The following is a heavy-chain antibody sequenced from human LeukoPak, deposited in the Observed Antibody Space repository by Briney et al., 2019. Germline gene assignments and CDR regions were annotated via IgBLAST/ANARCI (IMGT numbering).Heavy chain of an antibody. CDR3: ARASSGSYYFRMAGYYFDY. D-gene: IGHD3-10*01. J-gene: IGHJ4*02. CDR2: ISSSSSYI. CDR1: GFTLSSYA. V-gene: IGHV3-21*01. Sequence: GGSLRLYCAASGFTLSSYAMSWVRQAPGKGLEWVSSISSSSSYIYYADSVKGRFTISRDNAKNSLYLQMNSLRAEDTAVYYCARASSGSYYFRMAGYYFDYWGQGTLVTVSS.